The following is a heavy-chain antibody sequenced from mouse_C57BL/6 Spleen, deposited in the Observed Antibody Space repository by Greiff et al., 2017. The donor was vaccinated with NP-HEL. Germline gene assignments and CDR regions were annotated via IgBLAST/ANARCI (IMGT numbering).Heavy chain of an antibody. CDR1: GFNIKDDY. CDR2: LDPENGDP. CDR3: TTGGYYGNPWFAY. J-gene: IGHJ3*01. V-gene: IGHV14-4*01. D-gene: IGHD2-1*01. Sequence: VQLQQSGAELVRPGASVKLSCTASGFNIKDDYMHWVKQRPEPGLAWIGWLDPENGDPEYASKFQGKATITADTSSNTAYLQLSSLTSEDTAVYYCTTGGYYGNPWFAYWGKGTLVTVSA.